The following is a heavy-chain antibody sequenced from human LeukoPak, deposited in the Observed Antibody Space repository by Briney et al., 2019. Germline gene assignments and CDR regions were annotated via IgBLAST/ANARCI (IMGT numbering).Heavy chain of an antibody. CDR3: ARDSIKGVTLGFDI. Sequence: ASVKVSCKASGYTFTSYAMHWVRQAPGQRLEWMGWINAGNGNTKYSQKFQGRVTMTEDTSTDTAYMELSSLRSEDTAVYYCARDSIKGVTLGFDIWGQGTMVTVSS. CDR1: GYTFTSYA. J-gene: IGHJ3*02. D-gene: IGHD2-8*01. V-gene: IGHV1-3*01. CDR2: INAGNGNT.